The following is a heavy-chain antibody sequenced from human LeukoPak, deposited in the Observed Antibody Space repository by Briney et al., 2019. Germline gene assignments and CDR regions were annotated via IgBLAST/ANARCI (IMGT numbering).Heavy chain of an antibody. V-gene: IGHV1-2*02. CDR3: AVGYSSSAAIDY. Sequence: ASVKVSCRASGYTFTGYYMHWVRQAPGQGLEWMGWINPNSGGTNYAQKFQGRVTMTRDTSISTAYMELSRLRSDDTAMYYCAVGYSSSAAIDYWGQGTLVTVSS. CDR1: GYTFTGYY. CDR2: INPNSGGT. J-gene: IGHJ4*02. D-gene: IGHD6-6*01.